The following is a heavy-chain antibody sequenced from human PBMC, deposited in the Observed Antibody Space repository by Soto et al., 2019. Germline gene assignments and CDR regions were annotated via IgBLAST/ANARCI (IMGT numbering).Heavy chain of an antibody. CDR2: ISSSGRKI. V-gene: IGHV3-48*03. D-gene: IGHD3-3*01. CDR3: ARAATIFGDLGY. Sequence: GGSLRLSCAASGFILSSYEMNWVRQAPGKGLGWVSYISSSGRKINYADSVKGRFTISRDNAKNSLYLQMNSLRAEDMDVYYCARAATIFGDLGYWGQGTLVTVSS. CDR1: GFILSSYE. J-gene: IGHJ4*02.